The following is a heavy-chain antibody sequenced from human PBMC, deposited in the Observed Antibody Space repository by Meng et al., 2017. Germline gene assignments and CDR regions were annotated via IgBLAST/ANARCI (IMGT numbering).Heavy chain of an antibody. CDR1: GFTFSSYA. V-gene: IGHV3-23*01. J-gene: IGHJ4*02. CDR3: ARGGYSSSWYIGDY. CDR2: ISGSGGST. D-gene: IGHD6-13*01. Sequence: LSLTCAASGFTFSSYAMSWVRQAPGKGLEWVSAISGSGGSTYYADSVKGRFTISRDNSKNTLYLQMNSLRAEDTAVYYCARGGYSSSWYIGDYWGQGTLVTVSS.